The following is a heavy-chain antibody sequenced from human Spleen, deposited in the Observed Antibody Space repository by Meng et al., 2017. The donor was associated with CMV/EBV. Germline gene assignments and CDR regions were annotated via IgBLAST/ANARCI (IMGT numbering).Heavy chain of an antibody. CDR2: SNHSGST. J-gene: IGHJ5*02. CDR1: GGSFSGYY. Sequence: CAVYGGSFSGYYWSWIRQPPGKGLEWIGESNHSGSTNYNPSLKSRVTISVDTSKNQFSLKLSSVTAADTAVYYCARGWDSSSTNWFDPWGQGTLVTVSS. V-gene: IGHV4-34*01. D-gene: IGHD6-6*01. CDR3: ARGWDSSSTNWFDP.